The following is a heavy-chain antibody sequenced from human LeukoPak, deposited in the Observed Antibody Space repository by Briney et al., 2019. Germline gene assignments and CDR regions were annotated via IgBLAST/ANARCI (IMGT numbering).Heavy chain of an antibody. CDR1: GYTFTSCY. D-gene: IGHD1-26*01. V-gene: IGHV1-46*01. CDR2: INPSGGST. J-gene: IGHJ4*02. CDR3: ARESPPVLLVGTTSTFDY. Sequence: ASVKVSCKASGYTFTSCYMHWVRQAPGQGLEWMGIINPSGGSTSYAQKFQGRVTMTRDMSTSTVYMELSSLRAEDTAVYYCARESPPVLLVGTTSTFDYWGQGTLVTVSS.